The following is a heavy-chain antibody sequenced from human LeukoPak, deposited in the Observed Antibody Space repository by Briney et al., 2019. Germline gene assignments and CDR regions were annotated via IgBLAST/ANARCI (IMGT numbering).Heavy chain of an antibody. J-gene: IGHJ4*02. Sequence: PGGSLRLSCAASGFTFSSYSMNWVRQAPGKGLEWVSYISSSSSTIYYADSVKGRFTISRDNARNSLYLQMNSLRAEDTAVYYCASDSSTPYYDFWGGPSYYFDYWGQGTLVTVSS. CDR3: ASDSSTPYYDFWGGPSYYFDY. CDR1: GFTFSSYS. CDR2: ISSSSSTI. V-gene: IGHV3-48*01. D-gene: IGHD3-3*01.